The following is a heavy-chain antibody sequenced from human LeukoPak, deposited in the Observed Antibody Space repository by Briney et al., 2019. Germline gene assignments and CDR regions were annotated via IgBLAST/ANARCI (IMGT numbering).Heavy chain of an antibody. CDR3: AREGGYDFWSGYYL. D-gene: IGHD3-3*01. Sequence: KPSETLSLTCTVSGGSISSYYWSWIRQPPGKGLEWIGYIYYSGSTNYNPSLKSRVTISVDTSKNQFSLKLSSVTAADTAVYYCAREGGYDFWSGYYLWGQGTLVTVSS. CDR1: GGSISSYY. J-gene: IGHJ4*02. V-gene: IGHV4-59*01. CDR2: IYYSGST.